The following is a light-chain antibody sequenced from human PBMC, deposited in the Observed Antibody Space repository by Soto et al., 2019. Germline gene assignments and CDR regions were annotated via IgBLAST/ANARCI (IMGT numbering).Light chain of an antibody. Sequence: DIQMTQSPSSLSASVGDRVSISCRASQSIGTNLNWFQQKAGTAPKLLIYTAFRLQSGVPSRFSGSGSGTDFTLTISSLQAEDFATYYCQHSYSIPWAFGQGTKVDIK. CDR3: QHSYSIPWA. CDR2: TAF. V-gene: IGKV1-39*01. J-gene: IGKJ1*01. CDR1: QSIGTN.